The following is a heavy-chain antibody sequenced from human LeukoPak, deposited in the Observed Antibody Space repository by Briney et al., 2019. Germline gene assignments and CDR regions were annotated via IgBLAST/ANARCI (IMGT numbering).Heavy chain of an antibody. CDR3: ARGGFLEWLLVDY. Sequence: PGGSLRLSCAASGFTFSSYSMNWVRQAPGKGLGWVSSISSSSSYIYYADSVKGRFTISRDNAKNSLYLQMNSLRAEDTAVYYCARGGFLEWLLVDYWGQGTLVTVSS. CDR1: GFTFSSYS. J-gene: IGHJ4*02. D-gene: IGHD3-3*01. CDR2: ISSSSSYI. V-gene: IGHV3-21*01.